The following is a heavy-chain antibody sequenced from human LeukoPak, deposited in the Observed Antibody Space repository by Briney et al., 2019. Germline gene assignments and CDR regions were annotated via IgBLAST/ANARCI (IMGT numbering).Heavy chain of an antibody. CDR1: GGSISNYY. V-gene: IGHV4-59*01. CDR3: ARDDSGSYPYAFDI. J-gene: IGHJ3*02. CDR2: IYYTGST. D-gene: IGHD1-26*01. Sequence: SETLSLTCTVSGGSISNYYWTWIRQPPGKGLEWIGFIYYTGSTKYNTSLNSRVTMSIDTSKTQFSLMLSSAAAADTAVYYCARDDSGSYPYAFDIWGQGTLVTVSS.